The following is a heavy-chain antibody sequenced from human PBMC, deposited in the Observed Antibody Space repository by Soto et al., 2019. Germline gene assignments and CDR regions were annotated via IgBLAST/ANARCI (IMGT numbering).Heavy chain of an antibody. J-gene: IGHJ4*02. CDR2: INTDGSAT. V-gene: IGHV3-74*01. CDR1: GFTFSRYW. CDR3: VRGTSNLYGIDY. D-gene: IGHD6-13*01. Sequence: EVQLVESGGGLVQPGGSLRLSCAVSGFTFSRYWMHWVRQAPGKGLLWVSRINTDGSATNYADSVEGRFTISRDNAKNPLYLQMKSLRGEDTAEYYCVRGTSNLYGIDYWGQGTQVTVSS.